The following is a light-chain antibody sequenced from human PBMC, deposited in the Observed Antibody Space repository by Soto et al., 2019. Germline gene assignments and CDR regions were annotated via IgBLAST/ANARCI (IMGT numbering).Light chain of an antibody. CDR2: DAS. CDR1: QSVTTF. Sequence: EIVLTQSPVTLSLSPGERATLSCRASQSVTTFLAWYQQQPGQAPRLLIYDASKRATGIPARFSGSRSGTDFTLTISSLEPEDFAVYYCQQRTNWPLTFGGGTKVEIK. J-gene: IGKJ4*01. CDR3: QQRTNWPLT. V-gene: IGKV3-11*01.